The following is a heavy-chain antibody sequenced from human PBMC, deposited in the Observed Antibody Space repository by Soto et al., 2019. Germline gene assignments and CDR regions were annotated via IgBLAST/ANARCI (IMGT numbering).Heavy chain of an antibody. CDR2: IYHSETT. V-gene: IGHV4-61*03. Sequence: SETLSLTCTVSGSSVSGGIYYWTWIRQPPGKGLEWIGYIYHSETTNYNASLRSRVTISVDTSRNYFSLRLTSVIAADTAVYYCARYRDYGDYGYFDSWGQGILVTVSS. J-gene: IGHJ4*02. CDR3: ARYRDYGDYGYFDS. CDR1: GSSVSGGIYY. D-gene: IGHD4-17*01.